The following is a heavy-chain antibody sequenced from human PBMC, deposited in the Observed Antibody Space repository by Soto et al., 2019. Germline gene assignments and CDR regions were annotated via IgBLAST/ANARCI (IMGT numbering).Heavy chain of an antibody. V-gene: IGHV3-21*01. D-gene: IGHD6-13*01. Sequence: SCKASGFTFSSYSMNWVRQAPGKGLEWVSSISSSSSYIYYADSVKGRFTISRDNAKNSLYLQMNSLRAEDTAVYYCASSELVRGVFDYWGQGTLVTVSS. CDR2: ISSSSSYI. J-gene: IGHJ4*01. CDR3: ASSELVRGVFDY. CDR1: GFTFSSYS.